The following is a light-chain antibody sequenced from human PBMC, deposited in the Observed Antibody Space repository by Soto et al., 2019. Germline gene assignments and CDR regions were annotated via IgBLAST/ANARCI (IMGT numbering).Light chain of an antibody. CDR1: QTLLHSNGYNY. V-gene: IGKV2-28*01. Sequence: DIVMTQSPLSLPVTPGEPASISCGSSQTLLHSNGYNYLDWYLQKPGQSPRLLIYLGSNRASGVPDRFSGRGSGTDFTLKISRVEADDVGVYYCMQALQAPGTFGQGTKVDIK. CDR3: MQALQAPGT. CDR2: LGS. J-gene: IGKJ2*02.